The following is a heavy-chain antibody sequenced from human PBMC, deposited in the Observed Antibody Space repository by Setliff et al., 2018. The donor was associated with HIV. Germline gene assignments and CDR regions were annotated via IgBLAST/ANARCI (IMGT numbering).Heavy chain of an antibody. Sequence: VASVKVSCKASGYTFNNYGISWVRQAPGQGLEWMGRVDPEDSETLYPEKFQDRVTISADTSTATAYMELSGLRSEDTAVYYCSRGRVNYFDYWGLGTLVTAPQ. V-gene: IGHV1-69-2*01. CDR3: SRGRVNYFDY. CDR1: GYTFNNYG. J-gene: IGHJ4*02. CDR2: VDPEDSET.